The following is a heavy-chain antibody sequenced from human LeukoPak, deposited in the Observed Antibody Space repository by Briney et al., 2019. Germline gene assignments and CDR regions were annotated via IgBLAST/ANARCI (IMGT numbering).Heavy chain of an antibody. J-gene: IGHJ4*02. CDR3: ARERQLVHDY. CDR1: GYTFISNG. V-gene: IGHV1-18*01. CDR2: ISAYNGNT. D-gene: IGHD6-13*01. Sequence: ASVKVSCKASGYTFISNGISWVRQAPGQWPEWMGWISAYNGNTNYAQNLQGRVTMTTDTSTRTAYMELRSLTSDDTAVFYCARERQLVHDYWGQGTLVTVSS.